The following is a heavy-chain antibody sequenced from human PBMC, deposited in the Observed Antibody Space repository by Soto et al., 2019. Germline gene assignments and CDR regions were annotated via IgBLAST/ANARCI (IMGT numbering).Heavy chain of an antibody. CDR3: ARHIAVPRTRGCDY. D-gene: IGHD6-19*01. Sequence: QVQLQESGPGLVKPSGTLSLTCAVSGASISDNWWSWVRQPPGKGLEWIGEIYHSGTTHYNPSLWSRVTISVDKSNNQFSLNLNSVTAADTAVYYCARHIAVPRTRGCDYWGQGTLVTVSS. CDR1: GASISDNW. J-gene: IGHJ4*02. CDR2: IYHSGTT. V-gene: IGHV4-4*02.